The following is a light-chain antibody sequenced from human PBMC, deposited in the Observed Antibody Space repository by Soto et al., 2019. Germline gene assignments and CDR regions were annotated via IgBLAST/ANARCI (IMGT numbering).Light chain of an antibody. CDR1: QRLSASD. J-gene: IGKJ5*01. V-gene: IGKV3-20*01. Sequence: EIVLTQSPGTLSLSPGQRATLSCRASQRLSASDIAWYQQKPGQAPKFLIYGVSSRATGIPDRFSGSGSGTDFTPTISRLEPEDFAAYHCQQYGSSPLITFGQGTRLEIK. CDR3: QQYGSSPLIT. CDR2: GVS.